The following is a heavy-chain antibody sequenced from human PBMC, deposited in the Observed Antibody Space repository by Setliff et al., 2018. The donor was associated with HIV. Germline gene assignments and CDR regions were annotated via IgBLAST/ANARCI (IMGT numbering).Heavy chain of an antibody. J-gene: IGHJ4*02. CDR2: INHSGST. V-gene: IGHV4-34*01. CDR1: GGSFSGYY. CDR3: AREVDGLELDH. Sequence: SETLSLTCAVYGGSFSGYYWSWIRQPPGKGLEWIGEINHSGSTNYNPSLKSRITISLDTSKSQFSLKLSSVTAGDTAVYYCAREVDGLELDHWGQGTLVTVSS.